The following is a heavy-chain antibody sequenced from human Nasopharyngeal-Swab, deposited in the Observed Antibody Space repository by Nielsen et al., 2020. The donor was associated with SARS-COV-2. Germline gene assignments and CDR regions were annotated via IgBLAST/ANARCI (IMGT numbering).Heavy chain of an antibody. CDR3: SSEGILTGYIHYF. D-gene: IGHD3-9*01. CDR2: ISWNSGSI. J-gene: IGHJ6*02. V-gene: IGHV3-9*01. Sequence: GGSLRLSCAASGFTFDDYAMHWVRQATGKGLEWVSGISWNSGSIGSADSVKGRFTITRDNAKNSLYLQMNSLITEDTAVYYCSSEGILTGYIHYFWGQGTTVTVSS. CDR1: GFTFDDYA.